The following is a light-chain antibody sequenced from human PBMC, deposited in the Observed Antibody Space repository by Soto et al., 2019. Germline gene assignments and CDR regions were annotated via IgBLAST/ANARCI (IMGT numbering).Light chain of an antibody. V-gene: IGKV3-20*01. Sequence: EIVLTQSPGTLSLSPVGRATVSFRASQSVSSSYLAWYQHKPGQAPRLLISGASNRAAGIPDRFSGSGSGTDFTLTISRLEPEDFAVYFCQQYAGPPTTFGQGTRLEIK. CDR3: QQYAGPPTT. J-gene: IGKJ5*01. CDR2: GAS. CDR1: QSVSSSY.